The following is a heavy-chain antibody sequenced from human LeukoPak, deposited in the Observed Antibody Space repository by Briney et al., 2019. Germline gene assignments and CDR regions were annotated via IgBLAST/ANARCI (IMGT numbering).Heavy chain of an antibody. J-gene: IGHJ4*02. Sequence: GGSLRLSCAASGFTFSTYYMSWVRQAPGKGLEWVSGIYGGGNSYYAEPVTGRFTISRDNSRNTLHLQMNSLRGEDTAVYYCARELTVGATIDYWGQGTLVTVSS. CDR3: ARELTVGATIDY. D-gene: IGHD1-26*01. V-gene: IGHV3-66*02. CDR2: IYGGGNS. CDR1: GFTFSTYY.